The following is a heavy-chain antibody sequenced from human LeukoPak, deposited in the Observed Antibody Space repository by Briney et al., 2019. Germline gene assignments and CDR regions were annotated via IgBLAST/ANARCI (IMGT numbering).Heavy chain of an antibody. V-gene: IGHV3-23*01. Sequence: GGSLRLSCASSGFTCSSYAMSWLRHAPGKVLEWVSVISRSGDSTYYAHSGKGRFTIATDNSKNTLYLQSDTLRAEAPSVYYCAKDETTVNTGRGVYWGQGTLVTVSS. J-gene: IGHJ4*02. D-gene: IGHD4-17*01. CDR2: ISRSGDST. CDR3: AKDETTVNTGRGVY. CDR1: GFTCSSYA.